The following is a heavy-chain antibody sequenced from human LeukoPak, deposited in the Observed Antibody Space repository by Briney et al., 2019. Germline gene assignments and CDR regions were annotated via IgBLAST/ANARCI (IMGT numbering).Heavy chain of an antibody. CDR1: GGSISSGDFP. CDR2: IFHTGHT. V-gene: IGHV4-30-2*01. D-gene: IGHD3-10*01. CDR3: ARGFYGAGSQFDY. J-gene: IGHJ4*02. Sequence: SETLSLTCAVSGGSISSGDFPWSWIRQPPGKGLEWIGYIFHTGHTSYNPSLKSRVTISVDMSKNQLSLMLTSVTAADTAVYYCARGFYGAGSQFDYWGQGTLVTVSS.